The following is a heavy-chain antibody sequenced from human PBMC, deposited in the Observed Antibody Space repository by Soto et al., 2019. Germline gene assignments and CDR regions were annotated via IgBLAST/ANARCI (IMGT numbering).Heavy chain of an antibody. Sequence: VQLVESGGGSVQPGGSLRLSCAASEFTFSSGYTFNHFWMSWVRQATGRGLEWVANINKDGSEKYYVDSVKGRFTISRDNAKNSLYLQMDGLRAEDVAIYYCVIDRRVDPWFDYWGQGTLVTVPS. V-gene: IGHV3-7*03. D-gene: IGHD2-15*01. CDR3: VIDRRVDPWFDY. CDR1: EFTFSSGYTFNHFW. CDR2: INKDGSEK. J-gene: IGHJ4*02.